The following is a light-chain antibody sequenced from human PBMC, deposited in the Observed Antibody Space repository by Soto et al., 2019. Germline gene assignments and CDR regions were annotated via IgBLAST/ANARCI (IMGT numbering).Light chain of an antibody. J-gene: IGKJ2*02. Sequence: DNVMTQTPLFLSVTLGQPASISCSSSETLVHDNGDTYFNWLHQRPGQPPRLLIYKISNRFSGVPDRFSGSGAGTDFTLKISRVEPEDVGVYYCMQATAFTRTFGQGTRLEIK. CDR3: MQATAFTRT. CDR1: ETLVHDNGDTY. CDR2: KIS. V-gene: IGKV2-24*01.